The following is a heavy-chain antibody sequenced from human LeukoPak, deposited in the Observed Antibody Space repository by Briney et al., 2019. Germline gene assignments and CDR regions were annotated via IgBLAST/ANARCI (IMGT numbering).Heavy chain of an antibody. V-gene: IGHV4-39*07. CDR3: ARVLSDANRATRMVRGVITIDY. J-gene: IGHJ4*02. CDR2: ISNSGST. CDR1: GDSISSSRDY. D-gene: IGHD3-10*01. Sequence: SETLSLTCTVSGDSISSSRDYWGWIRQPPGKGLEWIGIISNSGSTYYNPSLKSRVTISLETSKNQFFLKMSSVTAADTAVYYCARVLSDANRATRMVRGVITIDYWGQGTLVTVSS.